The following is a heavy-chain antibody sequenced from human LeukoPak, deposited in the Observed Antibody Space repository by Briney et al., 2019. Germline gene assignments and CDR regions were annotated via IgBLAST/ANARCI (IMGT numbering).Heavy chain of an antibody. CDR3: TRLYSSGWYYFDY. J-gene: IGHJ4*02. D-gene: IGHD6-19*01. Sequence: PGRSLRLSCTASGFTFGDYAMSWFRQAPGKGLEWVGFIRSKAYGGTTEYAASVKGRFTISRDDSKSIAYLQMNSLKTEDTAVYYCTRLYSSGWYYFDYWGQGTLVTVSS. V-gene: IGHV3-49*03. CDR1: GFTFGDYA. CDR2: IRSKAYGGTT.